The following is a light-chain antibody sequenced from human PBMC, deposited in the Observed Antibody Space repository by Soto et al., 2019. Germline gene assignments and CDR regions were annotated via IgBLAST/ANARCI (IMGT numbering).Light chain of an antibody. Sequence: EVVLTQSPGTLSLSPGERATLSCRASQAVSSILLAWYQQKPGQAHRLLIYGASSRATGIPDRFSGSGSGTDFALTVSRLEPDDFTVYYCQQHGTSPIFGGGTKVEIK. CDR3: QQHGTSPI. V-gene: IGKV3-20*01. CDR2: GAS. J-gene: IGKJ4*01. CDR1: QAVSSIL.